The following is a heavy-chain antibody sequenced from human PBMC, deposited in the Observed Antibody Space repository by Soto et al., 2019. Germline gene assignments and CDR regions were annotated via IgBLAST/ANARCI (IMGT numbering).Heavy chain of an antibody. D-gene: IGHD3-16*01. Sequence: GGSLRLSCAASGFVFSDFQFNWVRQAPGGGLEWLSSITGTSAFTEYAESIEGRFTISRDNPNKLLFLHMDNLRPEDTAVYYCARDNLAFQGAFDLWGQGTLVTAPQ. CDR2: ITGTSAFT. J-gene: IGHJ4*02. CDR1: GFVFSDFQ. CDR3: ARDNLAFQGAFDL. V-gene: IGHV3-21*01.